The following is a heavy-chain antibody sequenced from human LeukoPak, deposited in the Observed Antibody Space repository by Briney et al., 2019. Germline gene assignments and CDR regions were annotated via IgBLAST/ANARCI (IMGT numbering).Heavy chain of an antibody. D-gene: IGHD6-19*01. J-gene: IGHJ4*02. Sequence: ASVKVSCKASGYTFTGYYMHWVRQAPGQGLEWVVWINPNSGGTNYAQKFQGWVTMTRDTSISTAYMELSRLRSDDTAVYYCARSGPYSSGGDPFDYWGQGTLVTVSS. CDR2: INPNSGGT. CDR1: GYTFTGYY. CDR3: ARSGPYSSGGDPFDY. V-gene: IGHV1-2*04.